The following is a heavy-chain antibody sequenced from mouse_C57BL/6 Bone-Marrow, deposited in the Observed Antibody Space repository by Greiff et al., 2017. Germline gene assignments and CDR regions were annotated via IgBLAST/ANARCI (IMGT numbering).Heavy chain of an antibody. CDR2: IDPENGDT. CDR1: GFNIKDDY. J-gene: IGHJ3*01. V-gene: IGHV14-4*01. Sequence: LQQSGAELVRPGASVKLSCTASGFNIKDDYMHWVKQRPEQGLEWIGWIDPENGDTEYASKFQGKATITADTSSNTAYLQLSSLTSEDTAVYYCTTCLSPFAYWGQGTLVTVSA. CDR3: TTCLSPFAY.